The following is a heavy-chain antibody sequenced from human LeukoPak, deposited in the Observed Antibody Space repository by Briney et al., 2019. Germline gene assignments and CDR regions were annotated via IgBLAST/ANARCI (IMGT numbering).Heavy chain of an antibody. V-gene: IGHV1-69*05. D-gene: IGHD5-12*01. CDR2: IIPIFGTA. J-gene: IGHJ4*02. CDR1: GGTFSSYA. Sequence: ASVKVSCKASGGTFSSYAISWVRQAPGQGLEWMGGIIPIFGTANYAQKLQGRVTMTTDTSTSTAYMELRSLRSDDTAVYYCARDGSGYTFDYWGQGTLVTVSS. CDR3: ARDGSGYTFDY.